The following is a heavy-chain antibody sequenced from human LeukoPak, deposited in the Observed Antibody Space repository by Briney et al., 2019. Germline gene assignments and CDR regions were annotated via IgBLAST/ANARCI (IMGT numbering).Heavy chain of an antibody. Sequence: PSETLSLTCTVSGGSISSYYWSWIRQPPGKGLEWIGYIYYSGSTNSNPSLKSRVTISVDTSKNQFSLKLRSVTAADTAVYYCARAGDGYNWGPFDYWGQGTLVTVSS. J-gene: IGHJ4*02. V-gene: IGHV4-59*01. CDR1: GGSISSYY. CDR3: ARAGDGYNWGPFDY. D-gene: IGHD5-24*01. CDR2: IYYSGST.